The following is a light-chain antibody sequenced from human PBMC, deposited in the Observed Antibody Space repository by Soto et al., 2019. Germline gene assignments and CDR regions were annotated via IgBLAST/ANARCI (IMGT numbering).Light chain of an antibody. CDR1: QDISNY. V-gene: IGKV1-33*01. J-gene: IGKJ5*01. Sequence: DIQMTQSPSSLSASVGDRVTITCQASQDISNYLNWYQQKPGKAPKLLIYDASNLETGVPSRFSGSGSGTDFTFTISSLQPEDIATYYCQQYDNLPSITFGQGTRXXX. CDR3: QQYDNLPSIT. CDR2: DAS.